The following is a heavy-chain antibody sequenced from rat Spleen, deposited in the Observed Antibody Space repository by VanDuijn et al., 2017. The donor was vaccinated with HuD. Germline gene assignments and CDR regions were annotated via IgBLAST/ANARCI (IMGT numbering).Heavy chain of an antibody. V-gene: IGHV5-29*01. J-gene: IGHJ2*01. CDR3: TTPPPQGYYFDY. D-gene: IGHD3-1*01. CDR2: ISYDGSST. Sequence: EVQLVESGGGLVQPGRSLKLSCAASGFTFSNYGMAWVRQAPTKGLEWVATISYDGSSTFYPDSVKGRFTISRDDAKSTLYLQMDSLRSEDTATYYCTTPPPQGYYFDYWGQGVMVTVSS. CDR1: GFTFSNYG.